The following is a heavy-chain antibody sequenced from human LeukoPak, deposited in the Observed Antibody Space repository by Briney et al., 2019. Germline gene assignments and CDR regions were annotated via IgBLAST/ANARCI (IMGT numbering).Heavy chain of an antibody. CDR3: AKGIITMVRGVIDY. J-gene: IGHJ4*02. V-gene: IGHV3-9*01. Sequence: SLRLSCAASGFTFDDYAMHWVRQAPGKGLEWVSGISWNSGSIGYADSVKGRFTISRDNAKNSLYLQMNSLRAEDTAFYYCAKGIITMVRGVIDYWGQGTLVTVSS. CDR1: GFTFDDYA. CDR2: ISWNSGSI. D-gene: IGHD3-10*01.